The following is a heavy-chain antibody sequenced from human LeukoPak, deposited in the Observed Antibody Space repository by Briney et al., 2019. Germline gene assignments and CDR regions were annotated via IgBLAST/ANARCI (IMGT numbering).Heavy chain of an antibody. CDR3: ARGGGTRYCSGGSCYISWFDP. J-gene: IGHJ5*02. Sequence: ASVKVSCKASGYTFTSYDINWVRQATGQGLEWMGWMNPNSGNTGYAQKFQGRVTITRNTSISTAYMELSSLRSDDTAVYYCARGGGTRYCSGGSCYISWFDPWGQGTLVTVSS. V-gene: IGHV1-8*03. D-gene: IGHD2-15*01. CDR2: MNPNSGNT. CDR1: GYTFTSYD.